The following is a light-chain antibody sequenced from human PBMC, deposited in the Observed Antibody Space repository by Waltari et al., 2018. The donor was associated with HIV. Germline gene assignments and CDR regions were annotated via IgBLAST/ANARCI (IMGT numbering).Light chain of an antibody. CDR3: GTWDSSLSARV. CDR1: SSHTGNNY. CDR2: DNN. J-gene: IGLJ3*02. Sequence: QSVLTQPPSVSAAPGQKVTISCSGTSSHTGNNYASWYQQLPGTAPKLLIYDNNQRPSGIPDRYSGSKSGTSATLGITGLQTGDEADYYCGTWDSSLSARVFGGGTKVTVL. V-gene: IGLV1-51*01.